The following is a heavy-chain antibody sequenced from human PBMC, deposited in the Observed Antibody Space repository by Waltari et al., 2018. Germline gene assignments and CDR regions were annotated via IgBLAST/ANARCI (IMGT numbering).Heavy chain of an antibody. D-gene: IGHD3-3*01. CDR3: ATTIFGVVEDAFDI. J-gene: IGHJ3*02. Sequence: QVQLVQSGAEVKKPGASVKVSCKVSGYTLTELSMHWVRQAPGKGLEWMGGFDPEDSETIYAQKFQGRVTMSEETSTDTAYMELSSLRSEDTAVYYCATTIFGVVEDAFDIWGQGTMVTVSS. CDR2: FDPEDSET. CDR1: GYTLTELS. V-gene: IGHV1-24*01.